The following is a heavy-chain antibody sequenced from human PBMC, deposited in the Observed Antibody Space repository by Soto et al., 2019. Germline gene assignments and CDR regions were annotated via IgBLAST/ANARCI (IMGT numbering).Heavy chain of an antibody. D-gene: IGHD3-16*01. J-gene: IGHJ4*02. CDR1: RYTLHELS. V-gene: IGHV1-24*01. CDR3: ATALTYYYDY. Sequence: ASVNVSRKGSRYTLHELSMHRVRQAPGKGLEWMGGFDPEDGETIYAQKFQGRVTMTEDTSTDTAYMELSSLRSEDTAVYYCATALTYYYDYWGQGTLVTVSS. CDR2: FDPEDGET.